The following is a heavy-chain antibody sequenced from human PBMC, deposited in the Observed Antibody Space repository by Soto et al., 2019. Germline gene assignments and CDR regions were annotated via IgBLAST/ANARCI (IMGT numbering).Heavy chain of an antibody. Sequence: EVHLVETGGGLIQPGGSLRLSCAASGFTVNNTYMSWVRQPPGKGLEWVSIIYSGGDTYYADSVKGRFTISRDSPKNTVYIQMNNLRAEDTAVYYCARGDPFAVWGQGTLVTVSS. CDR3: ARGDPFAV. CDR2: IYSGGDT. J-gene: IGHJ4*02. V-gene: IGHV3-53*02. CDR1: GFTVNNTY.